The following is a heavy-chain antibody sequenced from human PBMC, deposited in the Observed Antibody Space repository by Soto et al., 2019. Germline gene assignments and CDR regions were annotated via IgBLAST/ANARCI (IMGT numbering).Heavy chain of an antibody. V-gene: IGHV4-4*07. J-gene: IGHJ5*02. CDR2: IHDSGSS. CDR3: ARGGASSKWLDP. Sequence: SETLSLTCTVSGDSINNYYWSWIRQPAGKGLEWLGRIHDSGSSAYNPSLKSRVTMSTDTSKNQFSLNLNSVTAADTALYYCARGGASSKWLDPWGQGILVTVSA. D-gene: IGHD6-13*01. CDR1: GDSINNYY.